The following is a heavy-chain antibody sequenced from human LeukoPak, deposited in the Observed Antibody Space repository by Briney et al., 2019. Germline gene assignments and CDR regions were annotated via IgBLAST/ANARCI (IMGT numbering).Heavy chain of an antibody. CDR1: GFTFSSYA. CDR2: IKQDGSEK. Sequence: GGFLRLSCAASGFTFSSYAMSWVRQAPGKGLEWVANIKQDGSEKYYVDSVKGRFTISRDNAKNSLYLQMNSPRAEDTAVYYCARNGDYVRYWGQGTLVTVSP. CDR3: ARNGDYVRY. V-gene: IGHV3-7*01. D-gene: IGHD4-17*01. J-gene: IGHJ4*02.